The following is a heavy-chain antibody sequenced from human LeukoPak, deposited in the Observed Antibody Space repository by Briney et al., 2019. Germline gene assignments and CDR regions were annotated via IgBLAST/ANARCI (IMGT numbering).Heavy chain of an antibody. CDR2: INPNTGET. J-gene: IGHJ4*02. V-gene: IGHV1-2*06. CDR3: ARDQGSLTRSWYTGY. Sequence: ASVKVSCKASGYTLTAYYIYWVRQAPGQGLEWMGRINPNTGETNFAQKFQGRVTMTRDTSITTAFMELSSLRPDDTAVYFCARDQGSLTRSWYTGYWGQGTQVTVSS. CDR1: GYTLTAYY. D-gene: IGHD6-13*01.